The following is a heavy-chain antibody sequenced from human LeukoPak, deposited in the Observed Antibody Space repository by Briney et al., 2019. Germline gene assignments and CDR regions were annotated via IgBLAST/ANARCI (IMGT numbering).Heavy chain of an antibody. Sequence: ASVKVSRMTSRYNFIDSYTYWVRQAPRQGLEWMAWMNPNTGGTKFAQRFQARVTMTRDTSISTAYMELSRLTSDDTAVYFCARGVSSSWFSSSFDSWGQGTLVSVSS. CDR2: MNPNTGGT. D-gene: IGHD3-22*01. CDR1: RYNFIDSY. V-gene: IGHV1-2*02. CDR3: ARGVSSSWFSSSFDS. J-gene: IGHJ5*01.